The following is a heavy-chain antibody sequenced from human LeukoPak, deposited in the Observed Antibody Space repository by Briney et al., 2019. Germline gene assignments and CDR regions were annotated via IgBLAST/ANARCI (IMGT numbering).Heavy chain of an antibody. CDR2: INHSGST. J-gene: IGHJ3*02. CDR3: ARASPAAGNAFDI. Sequence: SETLSLTCAVYGGSFSGYYWSWIRQPPGKGLEWIGEINHSGSTNHNPSLKSRVTISVDTSKNQFSLKLSSVTAADTAVYYCARASPAAGNAFDIWGQGTMVTVSS. CDR1: GGSFSGYY. V-gene: IGHV4-34*01. D-gene: IGHD6-13*01.